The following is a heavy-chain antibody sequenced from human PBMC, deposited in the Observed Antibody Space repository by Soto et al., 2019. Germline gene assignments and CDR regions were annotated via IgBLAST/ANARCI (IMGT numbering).Heavy chain of an antibody. V-gene: IGHV1-18*01. CDR1: GFRFSDYG. D-gene: IGHD3-16*01. CDR2: ISAFNGNT. CDR3: ARSYYLADDFDV. J-gene: IGHJ3*01. Sequence: GASVKVSCKASGFRFSDYGFNWLRQAPGQGLEWMGWISAFNGNTETAHGLQDRVTMTTDSSTTTAHMDLTNLTTDDTAIYYCARSYYLADDFDVWGQGTMVPSPQ.